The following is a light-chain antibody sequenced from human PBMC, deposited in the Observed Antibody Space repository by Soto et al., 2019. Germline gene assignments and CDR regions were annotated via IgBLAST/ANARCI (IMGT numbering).Light chain of an antibody. CDR1: SSDVGRYNY. J-gene: IGLJ1*01. CDR2: EVS. Sequence: QSAVTQPASVSLSRGQSITISCTGTSSDVGRYNYVSLYQQYPGKAPKLMISEVSNRPSGVSNRFSGSKSGNTASLTISGLQAEDEADYYCSSYATGSTAYVFGVGTKVTVL. V-gene: IGLV2-14*01. CDR3: SSYATGSTAYV.